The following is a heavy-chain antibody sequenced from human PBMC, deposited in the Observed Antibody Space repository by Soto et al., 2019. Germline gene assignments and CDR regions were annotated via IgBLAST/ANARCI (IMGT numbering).Heavy chain of an antibody. Sequence: QVQLQESGPGLVKPSQTLSLTCTVSGGSISSGGYYWSWIRQHPGKGLEWIGYIYYSGSTYYNPSLKSRVTISVDTSKNQCSLKVNSVTAADTAVYYCARFIVVVPAAISYFDLWGRGTLVTVSS. V-gene: IGHV4-31*03. CDR2: IYYSGST. CDR1: GGSISSGGYY. D-gene: IGHD2-2*01. J-gene: IGHJ2*01. CDR3: ARFIVVVPAAISYFDL.